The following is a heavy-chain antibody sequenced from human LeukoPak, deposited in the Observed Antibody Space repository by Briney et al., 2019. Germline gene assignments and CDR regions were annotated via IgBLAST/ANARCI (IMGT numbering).Heavy chain of an antibody. D-gene: IGHD3-3*01. J-gene: IGHJ6*03. CDR3: VRGSLASGVVVYYYYYLDV. Sequence: GGSLRLSCAASGFNYSSYTMNWVRQAPGMGPEWLSYISASRDITYYADSVKGRFTISRDNAKNSLYLQMNSLRAEDTAVYYCVRGSLASGVVVYYYYYLDVWGKGTTVTVSS. CDR2: ISASRDIT. V-gene: IGHV3-48*01. CDR1: GFNYSSYT.